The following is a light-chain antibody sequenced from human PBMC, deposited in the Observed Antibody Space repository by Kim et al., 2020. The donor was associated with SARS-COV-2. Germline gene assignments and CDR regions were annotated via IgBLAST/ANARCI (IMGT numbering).Light chain of an antibody. J-gene: IGLJ2*01. CDR2: SNN. CDR3: AAWDGSLNGVV. V-gene: IGLV1-44*01. CDR1: SSNIVSNT. Sequence: QSVLTKPPSASGTLGQRVTISCSGSSSNIVSNTVNWYQQLPGTAPKLLIYSNNQRPSGVPDRFSGSKSGTSASLAISGLQSEDEADYYCAAWDGSLNGVVFGGGTQLTVL.